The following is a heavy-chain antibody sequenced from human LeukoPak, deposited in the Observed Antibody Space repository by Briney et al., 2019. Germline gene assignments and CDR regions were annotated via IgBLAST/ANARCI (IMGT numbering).Heavy chain of an antibody. V-gene: IGHV3-7*01. D-gene: IGHD4-17*01. CDR3: ARDKDGDSTLDF. CDR1: GFTLSNYW. J-gene: IGHJ4*02. CDR2: IKRDGSEN. Sequence: GGSLRLSCAASGFTLSNYWMAWVRQAPGKGLEWVANIKRDGSENVYVDSVKGRFTISRDNSKNSLYLQLSSLRAEDTAVYYCARDKDGDSTLDFWGQGTLVTVSS.